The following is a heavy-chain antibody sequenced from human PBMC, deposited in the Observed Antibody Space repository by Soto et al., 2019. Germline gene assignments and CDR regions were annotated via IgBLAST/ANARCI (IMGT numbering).Heavy chain of an antibody. V-gene: IGHV3-15*01. CDR3: TTGVGATGERYGMDV. CDR1: GFTFSNAW. Sequence: EVQLVESGGGLVKPGGSLRLSCAASGFTFSNAWMSWVRQAPGKGLEWVGRIKSKTDGGTTDYAAPVKGRFTISRDDSTNTLYLQMNSLKTEDTAVYYCTTGVGATGERYGMDVWGQGTTVTVSS. D-gene: IGHD1-26*01. J-gene: IGHJ6*02. CDR2: IKSKTDGGTT.